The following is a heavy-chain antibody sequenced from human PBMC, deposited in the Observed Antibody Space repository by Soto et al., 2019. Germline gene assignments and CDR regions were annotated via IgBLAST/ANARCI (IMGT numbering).Heavy chain of an antibody. CDR3: ATLGWGDIVVVPAAMTAYFDY. J-gene: IGHJ4*02. CDR1: GGSISSSSYY. Sequence: QLQLQESGPGLVKPSETLSLTCTVSGGSISSSSYYWGWIRQPPGKGLEWIGSIYYSGSTYYNPSLKSRVTISVDTSKNQFSLKLSSVTAADTAVYYCATLGWGDIVVVPAAMTAYFDYWGQGTLVTVSS. V-gene: IGHV4-39*01. CDR2: IYYSGST. D-gene: IGHD2-2*01.